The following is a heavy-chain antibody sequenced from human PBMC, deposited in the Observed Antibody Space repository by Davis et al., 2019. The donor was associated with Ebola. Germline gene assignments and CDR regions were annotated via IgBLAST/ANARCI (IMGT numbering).Heavy chain of an antibody. CDR2: ISSSGSTI. CDR1: GFTFSSYE. J-gene: IGHJ4*02. Sequence: PGGSLRLSCAASGFTFSSYEMNWVRQAPGKGLEWVSYISSSGSTIYYADSVKGRFTISRDNAKNSLYLQMNSLRTEDTAVYYCAKAIWGTYRTEYWGQGTLVTVSS. D-gene: IGHD3-16*02. V-gene: IGHV3-48*03. CDR3: AKAIWGTYRTEY.